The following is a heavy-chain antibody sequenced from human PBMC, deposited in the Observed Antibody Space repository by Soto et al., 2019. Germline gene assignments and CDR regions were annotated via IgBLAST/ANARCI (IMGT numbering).Heavy chain of an antibody. V-gene: IGHV3-23*01. Sequence: GGSLRLSCAASGFTFSTNGMNWVRQAPGKGLEWVSGISGNGGSTNYADSVEGRFTISRDNSKNTLYLQMNSLRAEDTAVYYCAKYPRAAAGYWGQGTLVTVSS. CDR2: ISGNGGST. CDR1: GFTFSTNG. CDR3: AKYPRAAAGY. D-gene: IGHD6-13*01. J-gene: IGHJ4*02.